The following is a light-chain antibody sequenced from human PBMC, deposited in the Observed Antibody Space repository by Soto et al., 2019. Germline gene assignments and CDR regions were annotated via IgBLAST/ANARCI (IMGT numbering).Light chain of an antibody. V-gene: IGKV1-5*03. CDR1: ESISTW. CDR3: QQYSRLWS. Sequence: DIQMTQYTSSLSASVGDRVTITFRASESISTWLAWYQQKPGKAPKLLIYGASSLESGVPPRFSGDGSETDFTLTISSLQRDDFGTYYCQQYSRLWSFGQGTNVDIK. J-gene: IGKJ1*01. CDR2: GAS.